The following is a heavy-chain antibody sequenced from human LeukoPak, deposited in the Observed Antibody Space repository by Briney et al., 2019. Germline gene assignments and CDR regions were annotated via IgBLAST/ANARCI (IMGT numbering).Heavy chain of an antibody. Sequence: SETLSLTCTVSGGSINDYYWDWLRQPPGKGLEWIGFIYYRGTTNNNPSLKSRVTTSIDTSKKQFSLNLSSVTAADTAIYYCAGVFSGRRPFELWGQGILVTVSS. CDR1: GGSINDYY. V-gene: IGHV4-59*01. CDR3: AGVFSGRRPFEL. CDR2: IYYRGTT. J-gene: IGHJ4*02. D-gene: IGHD3-10*01.